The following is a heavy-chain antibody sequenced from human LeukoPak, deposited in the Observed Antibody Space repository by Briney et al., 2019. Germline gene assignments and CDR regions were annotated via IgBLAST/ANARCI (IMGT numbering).Heavy chain of an antibody. Sequence: ASVKVSCKPSGDTFSTYAISWVRQAPGQGLEWMGGIIPIFGTANYAQKFQGRVTITADGSTSTAYMELSSLRSEDTAVYYCARVRYSSGWYHYYGMDVWGQGTTVTVSS. V-gene: IGHV1-69*13. CDR3: ARVRYSSGWYHYYGMDV. CDR1: GDTFSTYA. CDR2: IIPIFGTA. J-gene: IGHJ6*02. D-gene: IGHD6-19*01.